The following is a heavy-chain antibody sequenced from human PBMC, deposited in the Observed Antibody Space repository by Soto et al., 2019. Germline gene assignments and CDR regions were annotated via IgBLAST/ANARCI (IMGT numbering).Heavy chain of an antibody. J-gene: IGHJ4*02. CDR2: ISAYNGNT. D-gene: IGHD2-2*01. CDR3: ARDTVVVVPAAKEPTDYGDYVY. V-gene: IGHV1-18*01. Sequence: ASVKLSCKDSGYTFTSYGISWVRQAPEQGLEWMGWISAYNGNTNYAQKLQGRVTMTTDTSTSTAYMELRSLRSDDTAVYYCARDTVVVVPAAKEPTDYGDYVYWGQGTLVTVSS. CDR1: GYTFTSYG.